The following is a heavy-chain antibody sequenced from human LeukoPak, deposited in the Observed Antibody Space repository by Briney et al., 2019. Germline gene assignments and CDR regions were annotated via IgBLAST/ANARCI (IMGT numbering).Heavy chain of an antibody. D-gene: IGHD6-19*01. Sequence: ASVKVSCKASGYTFTSHDINWVRQATGQGLEWLGWMNPNSGNTGYAQKFQGRVTMTRDTSISTAYMELTSLTSEDTAVYYCTRALSGCVLCFDYWGQGTLVAVSS. J-gene: IGHJ4*02. V-gene: IGHV1-8*01. CDR3: TRALSGCVLCFDY. CDR1: GYTFTSHD. CDR2: MNPNSGNT.